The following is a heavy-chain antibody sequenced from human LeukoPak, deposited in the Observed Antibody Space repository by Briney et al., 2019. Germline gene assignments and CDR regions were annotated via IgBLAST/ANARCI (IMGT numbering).Heavy chain of an antibody. CDR1: GVTISDHY. D-gene: IGHD3-10*01. CDR2: TRNKANRYTT. CDR3: ARGGRYLPLDI. Sequence: GGSLRISCAASGVTISDHYMAWVRQVPGKGLEWVGRTRNKANRYTTEYAASVKGRFTISRDDSKNSLYLQINSLKTEDTAVYYCARGGRYLPLDIWGQGTVVTVSS. J-gene: IGHJ3*02. V-gene: IGHV3-72*01.